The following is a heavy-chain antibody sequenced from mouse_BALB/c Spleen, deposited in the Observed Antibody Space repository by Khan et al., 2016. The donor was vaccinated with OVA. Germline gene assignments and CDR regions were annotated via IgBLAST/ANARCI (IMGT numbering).Heavy chain of an antibody. CDR3: TSYDYDAMDY. V-gene: IGHV1-15*01. Sequence: QVQLKQSGAELVRPGASVTLSCKATGYTFTDYEMHWVKQTPVHGLEWIGAIDPETGGTAYNQKFKGKATLTADKSSSTAYMELCSLTSEDSAVYYCTSYDYDAMDYWCQGTSVTVSS. CDR1: GYTFTDYE. CDR2: IDPETGGT. J-gene: IGHJ4*01.